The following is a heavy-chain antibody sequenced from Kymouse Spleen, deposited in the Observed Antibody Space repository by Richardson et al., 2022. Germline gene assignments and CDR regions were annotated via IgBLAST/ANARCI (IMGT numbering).Heavy chain of an antibody. D-gene: IGHD6-6*01. CDR1: GFTFDDYA. V-gene: IGHV3-9*01. CDR3: AKDDAAARPDYYYGMDV. Sequence: EVQLVESGGGLVQPGRSLRLSCAASGFTFDDYAMHWVRQAPGKGLEWVSGISWNSGSIGYADSVKGRFTISRDNAKNSLYLQMNSLRAEDTALYYCAKDDAAARPDYYYGMDVWGQGTTVTVSS. CDR2: ISWNSGSI. J-gene: IGHJ6*02.